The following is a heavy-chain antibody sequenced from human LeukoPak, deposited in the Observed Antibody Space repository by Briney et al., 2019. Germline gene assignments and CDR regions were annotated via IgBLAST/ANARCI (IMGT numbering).Heavy chain of an antibody. CDR3: ARERTSVAEYFQH. Sequence: SGTLSLTCAVSGGSISSSNWWSWVRQPPGKGLEWIGEIYHSGSTNYNPSLKSRVPISVGKSKNQFSLKLSSVTAADTAVYYCARERTSVAEYFQHWGQGTLVTVSS. CDR1: GGSISSSNW. V-gene: IGHV4-4*02. CDR2: IYHSGST. J-gene: IGHJ1*01. D-gene: IGHD1-14*01.